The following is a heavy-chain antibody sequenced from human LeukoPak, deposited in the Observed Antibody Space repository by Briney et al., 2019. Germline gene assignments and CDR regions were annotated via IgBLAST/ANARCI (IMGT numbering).Heavy chain of an antibody. CDR1: GGTFSSFA. D-gene: IGHD1-7*01. Sequence: GASVKVSCKASGGTFSSFAISWVRQAPGQGLEWTGGIIPMFGTANYAQKFQGRDTITTDESTSTAYMELSSLRPEDTAVYYCARATELELLTAPPDIWGQGTMVTVSS. J-gene: IGHJ3*02. CDR2: IIPMFGTA. CDR3: ARATELELLTAPPDI. V-gene: IGHV1-69*05.